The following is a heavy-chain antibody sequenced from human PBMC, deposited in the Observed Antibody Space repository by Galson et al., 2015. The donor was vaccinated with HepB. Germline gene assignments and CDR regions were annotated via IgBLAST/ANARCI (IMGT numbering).Heavy chain of an antibody. J-gene: IGHJ1*01. D-gene: IGHD4-23*01. CDR2: ISYDGSNK. V-gene: IGHV3-30*04. CDR3: ARGGRVVKSWYFQH. CDR1: GFTFSSYA. Sequence: SLRLSCAASGFTFSSYAMHWVRQAPGKGLEWVAVISYDGSNKYYADSVKGRFTISRDNSKNTLYLQMNSLRAEDTAVYYCARGGRVVKSWYFQHWGQGTLVTVSS.